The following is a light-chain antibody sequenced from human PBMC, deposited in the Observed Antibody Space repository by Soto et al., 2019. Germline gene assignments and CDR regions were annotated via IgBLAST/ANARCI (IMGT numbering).Light chain of an antibody. V-gene: IGLV1-44*01. CDR3: AAWDDSLNGPE. J-gene: IGLJ3*02. CDR1: SSNIGSHT. CDR2: DNN. Sequence: QSVLTQPPSASGTPGQWVTISCSGSSSNIGSHTVNWYQQLPGTAPKLLMYDNNQRPSGVPDRFYGSKSGTSASLAISGLQSEDEADYYCAAWDDSLNGPEFGGGTKLTVL.